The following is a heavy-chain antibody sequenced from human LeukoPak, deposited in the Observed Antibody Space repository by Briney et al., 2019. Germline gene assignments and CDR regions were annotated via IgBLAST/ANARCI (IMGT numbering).Heavy chain of an antibody. CDR2: IYPGGTT. D-gene: IGHD6-19*01. J-gene: IGHJ5*02. V-gene: IGHV3-66*01. CDR3: VRMVTGWPNWIDP. CDR1: GLIVSSKY. Sequence: GGSLRLSCAASGLIVSSKYMSWVRQAPGKGLEWVAVIYPGGTTEHADSVRGRFIMSRDNSKNSLYLEMNSLRVDDTAIYYCVRMVTGWPNWIDPWGQGTLVIVSS.